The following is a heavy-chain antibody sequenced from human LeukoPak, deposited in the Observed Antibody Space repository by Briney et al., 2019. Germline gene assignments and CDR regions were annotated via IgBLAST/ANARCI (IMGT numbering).Heavy chain of an antibody. D-gene: IGHD6-6*01. CDR1: GFTFDDYG. Sequence: GGSLRLSCAASGFTFDDYGMSWVRQAPGKGLEWVSGINWNGGSTGYADSVKGRFTISRDNAKNSLYLQMNSLRAEDTALYHCARRSSIAALSDYYYMDVWGKGTTVTVSS. V-gene: IGHV3-20*01. CDR2: INWNGGST. CDR3: ARRSSIAALSDYYYMDV. J-gene: IGHJ6*03.